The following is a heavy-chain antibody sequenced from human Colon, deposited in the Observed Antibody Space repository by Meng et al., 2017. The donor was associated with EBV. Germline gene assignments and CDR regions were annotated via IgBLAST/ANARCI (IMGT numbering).Heavy chain of an antibody. CDR1: GDSITSGDSS. V-gene: IGHV4-30-2*01. Sequence: QVQLQVSGSGLVRPPQTLSLTCAVSGDSITSGDSSWTWIRQPPGKGLEWIGYIYHGVNIYYTPSLRSRVTISVDKSRNQFSLKLTSVSAADTAVYYCVRDTRRGGGWFDPWGQGTLVTVSS. D-gene: IGHD3-10*01. CDR2: IYHGVNI. J-gene: IGHJ5*02. CDR3: VRDTRRGGGWFDP.